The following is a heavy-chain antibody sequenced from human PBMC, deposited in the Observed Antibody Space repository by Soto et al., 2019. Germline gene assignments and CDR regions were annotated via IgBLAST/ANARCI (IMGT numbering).Heavy chain of an antibody. CDR1: GGSFSGYY. D-gene: IGHD2-15*01. CDR2: INHSGST. CDR3: ARRRCSGGSCYSLSYYYYYMDV. J-gene: IGHJ6*03. Sequence: SQTLSLTCAVYGGSFSGYYWSWIRQPPGKGLEWIGEINHSGSTNYNPSLKSRVTISVDTSKNQFSLKLSSVTAADTAVYYCARRRCSGGSCYSLSYYYYYMDVWGKGTTVTVSS. V-gene: IGHV4-34*01.